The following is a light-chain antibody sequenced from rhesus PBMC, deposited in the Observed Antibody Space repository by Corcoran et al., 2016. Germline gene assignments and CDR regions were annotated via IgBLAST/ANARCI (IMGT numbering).Light chain of an antibody. CDR1: QGIRSY. J-gene: IGKJ1*01. Sequence: DIQMTQSPSSLSASVGDTVTITCRASQGIRSYLNWFQQKPGKAPTLLIYAASRLESGVPSRFSGSGSGTEFTLTISSLQPEDFAAYYCLQHNSYPRTFDQGTKVEIK. CDR3: LQHNSYPRT. CDR2: AAS. V-gene: IGKV1-28*01.